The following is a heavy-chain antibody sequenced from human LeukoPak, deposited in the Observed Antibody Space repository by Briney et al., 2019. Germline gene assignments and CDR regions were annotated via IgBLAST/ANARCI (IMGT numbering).Heavy chain of an antibody. CDR1: GYTFTSYA. V-gene: IGHV1-3*01. Sequence: GASVKVSCKASGYTFTSYAMHWVRQAPGQRLEWMGWINAGNGNTKYSQKFQGRVTITRDTSASTAYMELSSLRSEDTAVYYCARDLGGLHYGDLGGAFDVWGQGTMVTVSS. CDR2: INAGNGNT. CDR3: ARDLGGLHYGDLGGAFDV. J-gene: IGHJ3*01. D-gene: IGHD4-17*01.